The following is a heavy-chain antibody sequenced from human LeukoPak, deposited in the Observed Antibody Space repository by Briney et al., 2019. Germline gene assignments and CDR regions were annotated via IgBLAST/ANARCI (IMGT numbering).Heavy chain of an antibody. J-gene: IGHJ4*02. CDR2: IYYSGST. Sequence: PSETLSLTCTVSGGSISSSSNYWGWIRQPPGKGLEWIGSIYYSGSTYYNPSLKSRVTISVDTSKNQFSLKLSSVTAADTAVYYCATDYYDSSGYGDYWGQGTLVTVSS. D-gene: IGHD3-22*01. CDR1: GGSISSSSNY. CDR3: ATDYYDSSGYGDY. V-gene: IGHV4-39*01.